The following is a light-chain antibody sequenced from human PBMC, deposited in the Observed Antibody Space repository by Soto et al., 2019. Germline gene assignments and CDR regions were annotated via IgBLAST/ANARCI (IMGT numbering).Light chain of an antibody. CDR1: QPVSSRF. J-gene: IGKJ4*01. V-gene: IGKV3-20*01. CDR2: GAR. Sequence: EIVMTQSPVTLSVSPGERATLSCRASQPVSSRFLAWYQQKPGQAPRLLIYGARSKATGIPDRFSGSGSGTGFTLTISRLEPEDVALYYCQQYATSPLTFGGGTKGAIK. CDR3: QQYATSPLT.